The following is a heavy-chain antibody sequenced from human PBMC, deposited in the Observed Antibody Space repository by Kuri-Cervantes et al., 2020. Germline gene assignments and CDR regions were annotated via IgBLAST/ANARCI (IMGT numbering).Heavy chain of an antibody. CDR3: ARDYGDYVRPYYYYYGMDV. J-gene: IGHJ6*02. CDR1: GGTFSSYA. Sequence: SVKVSCKASGGTFSSYAISWVRQAPGQGLEWMGGIIPIFGTANYAQKFQGRVTITADESTSTAYMELSSLRSEDTAVYYCARDYGDYVRPYYYYYGMDVWGQGTTVTVSS. V-gene: IGHV1-69*13. D-gene: IGHD4-17*01. CDR2: IIPIFGTA.